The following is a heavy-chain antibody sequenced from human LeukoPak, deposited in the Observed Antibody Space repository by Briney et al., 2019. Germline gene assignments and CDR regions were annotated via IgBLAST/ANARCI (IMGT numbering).Heavy chain of an antibody. CDR2: IIPIFGTA. Sequence: SVKVSCKVSGYTLTELSMHWVRQAPGQGLEWMGGIIPIFGTANYAQKFQGRVTITADESTSTAYMELSSLRSEDTAVYYCARAISPGTSTPDYWGQGTLVTVSS. J-gene: IGHJ4*02. CDR3: ARAISPGTSTPDY. V-gene: IGHV1-69*13. CDR1: GYTLTELS. D-gene: IGHD1-7*01.